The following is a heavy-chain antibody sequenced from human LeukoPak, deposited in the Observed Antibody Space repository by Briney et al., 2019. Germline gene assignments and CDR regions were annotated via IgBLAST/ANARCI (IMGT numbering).Heavy chain of an antibody. J-gene: IGHJ4*02. D-gene: IGHD6-13*01. CDR3: ARARASSSWFDY. V-gene: IGHV3-53*01. Sequence: GGSLRLSCAASGFTVSSNYMSWVRQAPGKGLEWASVIYSGGSTYYADSVKGRFTISRDNSKNTLYLQMNSLRAEDTAVYYCARARASSSWFDYWGQGTLVTVSS. CDR2: IYSGGST. CDR1: GFTVSSNY.